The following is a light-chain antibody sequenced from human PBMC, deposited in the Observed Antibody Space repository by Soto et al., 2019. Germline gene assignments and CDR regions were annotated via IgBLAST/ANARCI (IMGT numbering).Light chain of an antibody. CDR3: AAWDESLNGHV. CDR1: SSNIGGNT. CDR2: VND. V-gene: IGLV1-44*01. J-gene: IGLJ1*01. Sequence: QSVLTQPPSASGTPGQRVTISCSGRSSNIGGNTVSWYQQLPGTAPKVLIYVNDKRPSGVPDRFSGSKSGTSASLAISGLQSDDEGDYYCAAWDESLNGHVFGCGTKLTVL.